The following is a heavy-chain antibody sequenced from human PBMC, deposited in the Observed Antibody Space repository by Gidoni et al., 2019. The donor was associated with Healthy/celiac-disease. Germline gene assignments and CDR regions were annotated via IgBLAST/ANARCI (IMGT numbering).Heavy chain of an antibody. D-gene: IGHD5-18*01. V-gene: IGHV3-21*01. CDR2: ISSSSSYI. Sequence: EVQLVESGGGLVKPGGSLRLSCAASGFTFSSYSMNWVRQAPGKGLEWVSSISSSSSYIYYADSVKGRFTISRDNAKNSLYLQMNSLRAEDTAVYYCARGTRGYSPRELCWGQGTLVTVSS. CDR3: ARGTRGYSPRELC. CDR1: GFTFSSYS. J-gene: IGHJ4*02.